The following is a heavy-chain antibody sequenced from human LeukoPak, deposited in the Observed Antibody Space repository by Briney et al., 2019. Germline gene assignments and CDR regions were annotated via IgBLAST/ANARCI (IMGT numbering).Heavy chain of an antibody. V-gene: IGHV3-21*01. CDR1: GFTFSSYS. J-gene: IGHJ4*02. Sequence: GGSLRLSCAASGFTFSSYSMNWVRQAPGKGLEWVSSISSSSSYIYYADSVKGRFTISRDNAKNSLYLQMNSLRAEDTAVYYCARDPNLYDILPGIFDYWGQGTLVTVSS. CDR3: ARDPNLYDILPGIFDY. CDR2: ISSSSSYI. D-gene: IGHD3-9*01.